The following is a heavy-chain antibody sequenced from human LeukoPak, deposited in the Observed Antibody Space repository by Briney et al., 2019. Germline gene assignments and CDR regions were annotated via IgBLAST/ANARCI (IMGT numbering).Heavy chain of an antibody. Sequence: PGGSLRLSCAASGFTFSSYAMSWVRQAPGKGLEWVSAIGPTGGTTYYADSVKGRFTISRDNSKNTLYLQMNSLRAEDTAVYYCAKWYYDILTGFSEFDYWGQGTLVTVSS. CDR2: IGPTGGTT. J-gene: IGHJ4*02. D-gene: IGHD3-9*01. CDR3: AKWYYDILTGFSEFDY. V-gene: IGHV3-23*01. CDR1: GFTFSSYA.